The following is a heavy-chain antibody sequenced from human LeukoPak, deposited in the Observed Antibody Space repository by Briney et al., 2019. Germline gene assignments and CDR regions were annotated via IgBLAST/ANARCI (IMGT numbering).Heavy chain of an antibody. J-gene: IGHJ4*02. CDR1: GGSISSGSYY. D-gene: IGHD2-8*01. Sequence: SETLSLTCTVSGGSISSGSYYWSWIRQPAGKGLEWIGRIYTSGSTNYNPSLKSRVTISVDTSKNQFSLKLSSVTAADTAVYYCARGPLSCTNGVCFGVLGGYFDYWGQGTLDTVSS. CDR3: ARGPLSCTNGVCFGVLGGYFDY. V-gene: IGHV4-61*02. CDR2: IYTSGST.